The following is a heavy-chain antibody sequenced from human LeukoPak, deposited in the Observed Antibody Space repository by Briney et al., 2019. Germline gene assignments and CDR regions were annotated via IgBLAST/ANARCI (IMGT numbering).Heavy chain of an antibody. Sequence: GGSLRLSCTSSGFTFSNAWMSGVRQAPGKGLEGVSSISSSSSYIYYADSVKGRFTISRDNAKNSLYLQMNSLRAEDTAVYYCARVSYDFWSGYVGFPLGGYYYYMDVWGKGTTVTVSS. CDR3: ARVSYDFWSGYVGFPLGGYYYYMDV. D-gene: IGHD3-3*01. J-gene: IGHJ6*03. CDR1: GFTFSNAW. CDR2: ISSSSSYI. V-gene: IGHV3-21*01.